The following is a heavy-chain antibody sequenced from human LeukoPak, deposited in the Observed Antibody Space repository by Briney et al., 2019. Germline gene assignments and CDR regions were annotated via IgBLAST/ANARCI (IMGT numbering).Heavy chain of an antibody. V-gene: IGHV3-48*03. Sequence: PGGSLRLSCAASGFTFSSYESNWVRQAPGKRLEWVSYISSSGSTIYYADSVKGRFTISRDNAKNSLYLQMNSLRAEDTAVYYCARDQYYYGSGSYYPNWSDPWGQGTLVTVSS. CDR3: ARDQYYYGSGSYYPNWSDP. J-gene: IGHJ5*02. CDR2: ISSSGSTI. CDR1: GFTFSSYE. D-gene: IGHD3-10*01.